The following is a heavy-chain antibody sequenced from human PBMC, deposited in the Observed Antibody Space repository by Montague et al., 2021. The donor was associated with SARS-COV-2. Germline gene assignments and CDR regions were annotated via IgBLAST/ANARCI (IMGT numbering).Heavy chain of an antibody. D-gene: IGHD3-3*01. J-gene: IGHJ4*02. V-gene: IGHV4-31*03. CDR1: GGSISSGGYY. CDR2: IYYSGST. Sequence: TRSLTCTVSGGSISSGGYYWSWIRRHPGKGLEWTGYIYYSGSTYYNPSLKSRVTISVDTSKNQFSLKLSSVTAADTAVYYCARASGKKTIFGVVISYFDYWGQGTLVTVSS. CDR3: ARASGKKTIFGVVISYFDY.